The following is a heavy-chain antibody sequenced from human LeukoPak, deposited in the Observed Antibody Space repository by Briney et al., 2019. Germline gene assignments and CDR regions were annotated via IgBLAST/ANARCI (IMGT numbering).Heavy chain of an antibody. Sequence: PSETLSLTCTVSGGSISSYYWSWIRQPPGKGLEWIGYISYSGSNNLNPSLKSRVTISVDTSKNQFSLRLSSVTAADTAVYYCAREGTAGTNHNWFDPWGQGTLVTVSS. J-gene: IGHJ5*02. CDR1: GGSISSYY. CDR2: ISYSGSN. V-gene: IGHV4-59*01. D-gene: IGHD1-1*01. CDR3: AREGTAGTNHNWFDP.